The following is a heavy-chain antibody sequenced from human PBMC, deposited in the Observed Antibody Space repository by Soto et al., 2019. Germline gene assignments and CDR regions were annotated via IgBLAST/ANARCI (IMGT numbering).Heavy chain of an antibody. CDR2: IYYSGST. CDR3: ARQIAGGDYYGMDV. J-gene: IGHJ6*02. D-gene: IGHD3-10*01. Sequence: LETLSLTCTVSGGSISSYYWSWIRQPPGKGLEWIGYIYYSGSTNYNPSLKSRVTISVDTSKNQFSLKLSSVTAADTAVYYCARQIAGGDYYGMDVWGQGTTVTVS. V-gene: IGHV4-59*08. CDR1: GGSISSYY.